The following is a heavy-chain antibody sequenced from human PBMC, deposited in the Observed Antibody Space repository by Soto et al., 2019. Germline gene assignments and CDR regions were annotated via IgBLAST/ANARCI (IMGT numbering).Heavy chain of an antibody. V-gene: IGHV5-51*01. J-gene: IGHJ3*02. Sequence: LGESLKISCKGFAYTFAAYWIGWVRHMPGKGMELMGVINPRDSDVKYSPPFEGQVTISADKSINTAFLQWRSLKAPDTAMYYCASSDDPPDVCDHIDDIWAQGTIVT. D-gene: IGHD5-12*01. CDR3: ASSDDPPDVCDHIDDI. CDR1: AYTFAAYW. CDR2: INPRDSDV.